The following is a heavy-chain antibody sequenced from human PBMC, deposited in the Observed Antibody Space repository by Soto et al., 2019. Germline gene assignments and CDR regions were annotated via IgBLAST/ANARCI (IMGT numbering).Heavy chain of an antibody. CDR2: INSDGSST. V-gene: IGHV3-74*01. CDR1: GFAFSSYW. Sequence: EVQLVESGGGLVQPGGSLRLSCAASGFAFSSYWMHWDRQAPGKGLVWVSRINSDGSSTSYADSVKGRVTISRDNGKNTLYLQMNSLRAEDTAVYYCARDSEVTLNWFDPWGQATLVTVSS. D-gene: IGHD2-21*02. J-gene: IGHJ5*02. CDR3: ARDSEVTLNWFDP.